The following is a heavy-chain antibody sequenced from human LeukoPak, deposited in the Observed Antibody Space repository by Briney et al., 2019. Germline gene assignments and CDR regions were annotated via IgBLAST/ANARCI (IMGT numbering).Heavy chain of an antibody. Sequence: GGSLRLSCAASGFSFSNYAMSWVRQAPGKGLEWVSAISGSGGSTYYADSVKGRFTISRDNSKNTLYLQMNSLRAEDTAVYYCAKAEYSYGPRYFDYWGQGTLVTVSS. V-gene: IGHV3-23*01. CDR2: ISGSGGST. CDR1: GFSFSNYA. J-gene: IGHJ4*02. CDR3: AKAEYSYGPRYFDY. D-gene: IGHD5-18*01.